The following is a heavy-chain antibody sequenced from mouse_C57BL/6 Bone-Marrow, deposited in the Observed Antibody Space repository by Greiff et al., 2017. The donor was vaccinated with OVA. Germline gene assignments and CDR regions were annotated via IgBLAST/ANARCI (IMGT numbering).Heavy chain of an antibody. V-gene: IGHV1-26*01. J-gene: IGHJ1*03. CDR3: ARGNDGPYWYFDV. D-gene: IGHD2-3*01. CDR2: INPNNGGT. CDR1: GYTFTDYY. Sequence: EVQLQQSGPELVKPGASVKISCKASGYTFTDYYMNWVKQSHGKSLEWIGDINPNNGGTSYNQKFKGKATLTVDKSSSTAYMELRSLTSEDSAVYYCARGNDGPYWYFDVWGTGTTVTVSS.